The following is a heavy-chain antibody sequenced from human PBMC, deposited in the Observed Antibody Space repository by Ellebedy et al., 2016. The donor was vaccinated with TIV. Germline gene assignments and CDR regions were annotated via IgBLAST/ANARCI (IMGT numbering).Heavy chain of an antibody. J-gene: IGHJ3*02. D-gene: IGHD2-2*02. V-gene: IGHV3-23*01. CDR3: ARDCSSTSCYKAFDI. CDR2: ISGSGGST. Sequence: GESLKISXAASGFTFSSYAMSWVRQAPGKGLEWVSAISGSGGSTYYADSVKGRFTISRDNSKNTLYLQMNSLRAEDTAVYYCARDCSSTSCYKAFDIWGQGTMVTVSS. CDR1: GFTFSSYA.